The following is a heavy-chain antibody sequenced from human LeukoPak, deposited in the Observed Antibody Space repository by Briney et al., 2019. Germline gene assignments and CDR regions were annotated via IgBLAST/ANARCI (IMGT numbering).Heavy chain of an antibody. J-gene: IGHJ4*02. D-gene: IGHD6-13*01. CDR2: INARGTT. V-gene: IGHV4-4*07. CDR3: ARLIAAAGANYFDY. CDR1: GGSISLYY. Sequence: SETLSLTCTVSGGSISLYYWSWIRQPAGNGLEWIGRINARGTTHYSPSLQSRVSMSVDTSKNHFSLSLKSVTAADTAVYYCARLIAAAGANYFDYWGQGTLVTVSS.